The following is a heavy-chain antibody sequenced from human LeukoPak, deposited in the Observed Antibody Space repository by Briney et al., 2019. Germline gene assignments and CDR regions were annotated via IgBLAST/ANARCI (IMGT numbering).Heavy chain of an antibody. J-gene: IGHJ4*02. D-gene: IGHD3-9*01. V-gene: IGHV3-15*01. Sequence: GGSLRLSCAASGFTFDDYGMSWVRQAPGKGLEWVGRIKSKTDGGTTDYAAPVKGRFSISRDDSKNTLYLQMNSLKTEDTAVYYCSTDSTIVYWGQGTLVTVSS. CDR2: IKSKTDGGTT. CDR1: GFTFDDYG. CDR3: STDSTIVY.